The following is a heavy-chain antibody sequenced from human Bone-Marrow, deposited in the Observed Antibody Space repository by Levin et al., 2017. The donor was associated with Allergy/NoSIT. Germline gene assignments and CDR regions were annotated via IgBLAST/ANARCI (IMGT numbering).Heavy chain of an antibody. V-gene: IGHV4-61*09. Sequence: SQTLSLTCTVSGGSISSGNYYWSWIRQPAGKGLEWIGHMYSSGRTTYSPSLKSRVTISGDTSKNQFSLRLTSVTAAATAVYFCSRDDRAYCGNDCFTNWFDPWGQGTLVIVSS. CDR3: SRDDRAYCGNDCFTNWFDP. CDR2: MYSSGRT. CDR1: GGSISSGNYY. J-gene: IGHJ5*02. D-gene: IGHD2-21*02.